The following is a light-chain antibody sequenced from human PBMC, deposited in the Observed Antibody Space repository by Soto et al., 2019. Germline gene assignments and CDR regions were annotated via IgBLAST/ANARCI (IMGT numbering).Light chain of an antibody. V-gene: IGKV1-9*01. CDR2: AAS. CDR3: QLLNDRRFS. CDR1: QGNNSF. J-gene: IGKJ2*01. Sequence: IQLTQSPSYLSASVGDRVTISCRASQGNNSFVAWYQQKSGKAPKLLIYAASTLQSGVPSRYSGSGSGTDFTRTSSSLQPEDLATYYCQLLNDRRFSVAQGTNLDI.